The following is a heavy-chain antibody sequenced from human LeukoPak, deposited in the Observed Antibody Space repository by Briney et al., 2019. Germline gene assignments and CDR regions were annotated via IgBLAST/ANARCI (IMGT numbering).Heavy chain of an antibody. CDR1: RYTFTSYD. D-gene: IGHD2-2*01. CDR3: ARGAIPGVVVPAATNWFDP. V-gene: IGHV1-8*01. CDR2: MNPNSGNT. Sequence: ASVKVSCRASRYTFTSYDINWVRQATGQGLEGMGWMNPNSGNTGYAQKLQGRVTMTRNTYISTAYMELSSLRSEDTAVYYCARGAIPGVVVPAATNWFDPWGQGTLVTVSS. J-gene: IGHJ5*02.